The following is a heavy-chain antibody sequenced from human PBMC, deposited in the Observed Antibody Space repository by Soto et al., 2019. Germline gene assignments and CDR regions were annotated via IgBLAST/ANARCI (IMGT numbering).Heavy chain of an antibody. J-gene: IGHJ6*02. Sequence: QVQLVESGGGVVQPGRSLRLSCAASGFTFSSYGMHWVRQAPGKGLEWVAVISYDGSNKYYADSVKGRFTISRDNSKNTLYLQMNSLRAEDTAVYYCAKDQVPAAIAGDDSSYYGMDVWGQGTTVTVSS. D-gene: IGHD2-2*01. CDR2: ISYDGSNK. V-gene: IGHV3-30*18. CDR3: AKDQVPAAIAGDDSSYYGMDV. CDR1: GFTFSSYG.